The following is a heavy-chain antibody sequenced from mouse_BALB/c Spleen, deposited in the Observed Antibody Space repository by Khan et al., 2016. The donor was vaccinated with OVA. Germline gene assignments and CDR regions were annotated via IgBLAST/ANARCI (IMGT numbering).Heavy chain of an antibody. CDR1: GFTFSNYA. Sequence: EVKLVESGGGLVKPGGSLKLSCAASGFTFSNYAMSWVRQTPEKRLKWVATISSGGSYTYTPDSVQGRVTISRDNAKNTLSLKMSSRRSEDTAIYYCARELFTTVVATPFAYWGQGTLVTVSA. CDR2: ISSGGSYT. J-gene: IGHJ3*01. CDR3: ARELFTTVVATPFAY. D-gene: IGHD1-1*01. V-gene: IGHV5-9-3*01.